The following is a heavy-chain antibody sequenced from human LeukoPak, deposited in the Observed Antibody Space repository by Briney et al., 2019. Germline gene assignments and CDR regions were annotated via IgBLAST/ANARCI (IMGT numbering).Heavy chain of an antibody. V-gene: IGHV3-7*01. CDR2: IKHDGSQK. Sequence: GGSLRLSCAASGFSFSSYWMTWVRQAPGKGLEWVANIKHDGSQKYYVDSVKGRFTISRDNAKNSLYLQMNSLRAEDTAVYYCVSTESLLDYWGQGTLVTVSS. J-gene: IGHJ4*02. CDR3: VSTESLLDY. CDR1: GFSFSSYW. D-gene: IGHD3-10*01.